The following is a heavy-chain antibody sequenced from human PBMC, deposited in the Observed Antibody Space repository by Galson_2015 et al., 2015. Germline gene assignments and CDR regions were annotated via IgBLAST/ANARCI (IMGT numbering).Heavy chain of an antibody. Sequence: SVKVSCKASGGTFSSYAISWVRQAPGQGLEWMGGIIPIFSTANYAQKFQGRVTITADESTSTAYMELSSLRSEDTAVYYCASPYYYDSSGHYHPSWGAFDIWGQGTMVTVSS. V-gene: IGHV1-69*13. CDR3: ASPYYYDSSGHYHPSWGAFDI. CDR2: IIPIFSTA. J-gene: IGHJ3*02. CDR1: GGTFSSYA. D-gene: IGHD3-22*01.